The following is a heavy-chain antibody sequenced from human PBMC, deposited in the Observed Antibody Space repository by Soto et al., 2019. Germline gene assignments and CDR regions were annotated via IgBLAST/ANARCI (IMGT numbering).Heavy chain of an antibody. J-gene: IGHJ6*02. Sequence: SGGSLRLSCAASGFTFSSYAMHWVRQAPCKGLEWVAVISYDGSNKYYADSVKGRFTISRDNSKNTLYLQMNSLRAEDTAVYYCARETYYDFWSGPYYGMDVWGQGTTVTVSS. D-gene: IGHD3-3*01. CDR1: GFTFSSYA. V-gene: IGHV3-30-3*01. CDR2: ISYDGSNK. CDR3: ARETYYDFWSGPYYGMDV.